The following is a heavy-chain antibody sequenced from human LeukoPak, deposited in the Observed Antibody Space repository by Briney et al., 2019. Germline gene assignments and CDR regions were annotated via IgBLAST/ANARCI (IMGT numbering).Heavy chain of an antibody. CDR3: AKILAVAGTFDY. Sequence: GESLGLSCAASGFTFSSYAMSWVRQAPGKGLEWVSAISGSGGRTYYADSVKGRFTISRDNTKNPLYLQMNTLRAEDTAVYYCAKILAVAGTFDYWGQGTLVTVSS. J-gene: IGHJ4*02. CDR1: GFTFSSYA. D-gene: IGHD6-19*01. V-gene: IGHV3-23*01. CDR2: ISGSGGRT.